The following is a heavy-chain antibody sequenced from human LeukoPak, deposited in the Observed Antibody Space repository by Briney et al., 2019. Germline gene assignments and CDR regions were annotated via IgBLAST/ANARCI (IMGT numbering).Heavy chain of an antibody. J-gene: IGHJ4*02. D-gene: IGHD1-20*01. CDR2: IYYSGST. V-gene: IGHV4-59*01. Sequence: SETLSLTCTVSGGSINNYYWNWIRQPPGKGLEWIGYIYYSGSTNYNPSLKSRVTISVDTSKNQFSLKLSSVTAADTAVYYCARGLGITGLRLWGQGTLVTVSS. CDR1: GGSINNYY. CDR3: ARGLGITGLRL.